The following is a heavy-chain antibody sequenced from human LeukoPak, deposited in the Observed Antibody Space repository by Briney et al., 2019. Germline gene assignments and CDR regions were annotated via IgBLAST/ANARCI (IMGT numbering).Heavy chain of an antibody. CDR2: IYPGDSDT. J-gene: IGHJ4*02. CDR1: GYSLTSYW. D-gene: IGHD1-26*01. Sequence: GESLKISCKGSGYSLTSYWIGWVRQMPGKGLEWMGIIYPGDSDTRYSPSFQGQVTISADKSISTAYLQWSSLKASDTAMYYCARIGRATNLGHPHFDYWGQGTLVTVSS. V-gene: IGHV5-51*01. CDR3: ARIGRATNLGHPHFDY.